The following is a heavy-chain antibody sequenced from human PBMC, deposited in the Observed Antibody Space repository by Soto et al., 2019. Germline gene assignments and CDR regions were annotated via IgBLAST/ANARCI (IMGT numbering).Heavy chain of an antibody. CDR3: ARGNGYSSSWYLAV. D-gene: IGHD6-13*01. V-gene: IGHV4-59*01. CDR1: GGSISSYY. J-gene: IGHJ6*02. Sequence: SETLSLTCTVSGGSISSYYWSWIRQPPGKGLEWIGYIYYSGSTNYNPSLKSRVTISVDTSKNQFSLKLSSVTAADTAVYYCARGNGYSSSWYLAVWGQGTTVTVSS. CDR2: IYYSGST.